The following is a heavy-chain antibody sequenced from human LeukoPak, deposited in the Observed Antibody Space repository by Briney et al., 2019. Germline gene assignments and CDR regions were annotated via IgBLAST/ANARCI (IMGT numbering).Heavy chain of an antibody. J-gene: IGHJ6*02. Sequence: GGSPRLSCAASGFTFSSYEMNWVRQAPGKGLEWVSYISGSGSTIYYADSVKGRFTISRDNAKNSLNLQMNSLRAEDTAVYYCARGDAGYYYGMDVWGQGTTVTVSS. D-gene: IGHD3-16*01. CDR2: ISGSGSTI. CDR3: ARGDAGYYYGMDV. V-gene: IGHV3-48*03. CDR1: GFTFSSYE.